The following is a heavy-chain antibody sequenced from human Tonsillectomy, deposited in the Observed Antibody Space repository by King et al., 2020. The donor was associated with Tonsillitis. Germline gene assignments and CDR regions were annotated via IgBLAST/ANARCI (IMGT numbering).Heavy chain of an antibody. Sequence: VQLVESGAEVKKPGASVKVSCKASGYTFTSYGISWVRQAPGQGLEWMGWISAYNGNTNYAQKLQGRVTMTTDTSTSTAYMELRSLRSDDTAVYYCARDSGDILTGYYVVRDDYWGQGTLVTVSS. D-gene: IGHD3-9*01. CDR3: ARDSGDILTGYYVVRDDY. CDR1: GYTFTSYG. V-gene: IGHV1-18*04. CDR2: ISAYNGNT. J-gene: IGHJ4*02.